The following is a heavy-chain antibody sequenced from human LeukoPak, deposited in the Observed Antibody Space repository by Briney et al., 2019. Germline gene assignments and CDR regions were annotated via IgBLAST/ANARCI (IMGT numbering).Heavy chain of an antibody. CDR2: ISGSGGST. CDR1: GFTFSSYA. CDR3: AKGHYYVSSGVDY. Sequence: GGSLRLSCAVSGFTFSSYAMSWVRKAPGKGLEWVSAISGSGGSTYYADSVKGRFTISRDNSKNTLYLQMNSLRAEDTAVYYCAKGHYYVSSGVDYWGQGTLVTVSS. D-gene: IGHD3-22*01. J-gene: IGHJ4*02. V-gene: IGHV3-23*01.